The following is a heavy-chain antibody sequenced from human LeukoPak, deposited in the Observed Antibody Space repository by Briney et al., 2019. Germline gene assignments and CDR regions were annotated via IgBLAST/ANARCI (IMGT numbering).Heavy chain of an antibody. CDR1: GYTFTTYS. V-gene: IGHV1-46*01. CDR3: VRHNHMDV. Sequence: GASVNVSCKASGYTFTTYSMHWVRQAPGQGLEWMAIINHSGGSTDYTQKFQGRVTMTRDTSTSTVYMELSGLRSEDTAVYYCVRHNHMDVWGQGTTVTVSS. J-gene: IGHJ6*02. CDR2: INHSGGST.